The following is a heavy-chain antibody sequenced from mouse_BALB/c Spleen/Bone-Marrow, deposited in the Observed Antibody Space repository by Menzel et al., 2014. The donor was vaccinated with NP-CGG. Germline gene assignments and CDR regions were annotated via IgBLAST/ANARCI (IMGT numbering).Heavy chain of an antibody. V-gene: IGHV5-9-1*01. CDR1: GFTFSSYA. Sequence: EVKVEESGGGLVKPGGSLKLSCAASGFTFSSYAMSWVRRTPEKRLEWVATISSGGSYTYYPDSVKGRFTISRDNAKNTLYLQMSSPRSEDTAMYYCARRGYGNYVGYAMDYWGQGTSVTVSS. CDR2: ISSGGSYT. J-gene: IGHJ4*01. D-gene: IGHD2-10*02. CDR3: ARRGYGNYVGYAMDY.